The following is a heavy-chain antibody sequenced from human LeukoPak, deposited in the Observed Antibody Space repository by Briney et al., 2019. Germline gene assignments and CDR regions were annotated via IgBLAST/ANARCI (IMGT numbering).Heavy chain of an antibody. J-gene: IGHJ1*01. CDR2: ISSVGST. CDR3: ARDQYSSNWYVHH. Sequence: GGSLRLSCAASGFTVSSNYMSWVRQAPGKGLEWVSLISSVGSTYYADSVKGRFTISRGNSKNTLYLQMNSLRAEDTAVYYCARDQYSSNWYVHHWGQGTLVTVS. V-gene: IGHV3-53*01. CDR1: GFTVSSNY. D-gene: IGHD6-19*01.